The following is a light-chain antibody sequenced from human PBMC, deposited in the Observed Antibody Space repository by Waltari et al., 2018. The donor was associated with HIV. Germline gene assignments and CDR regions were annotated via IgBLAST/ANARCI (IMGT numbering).Light chain of an antibody. CDR1: SSRIGSNT. Sequence: QSVLTQPTSASGTPGQRDTVTCSGSSSRIGSNTVTWFQQLPGTAPKRLIYSNNQRPSGVPDRFSGSKSGTSASLAITGLQSEDEAHYYCAAWDDSLNGWVFGGGTKLTVL. CDR3: AAWDDSLNGWV. V-gene: IGLV1-44*01. J-gene: IGLJ3*02. CDR2: SNN.